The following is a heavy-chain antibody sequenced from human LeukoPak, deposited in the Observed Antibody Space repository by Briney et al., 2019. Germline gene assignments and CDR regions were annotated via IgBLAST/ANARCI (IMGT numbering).Heavy chain of an antibody. J-gene: IGHJ6*03. CDR3: ARVSYSSSSPLYYYYYYMDV. V-gene: IGHV4-59*01. Sequence: SSETLSLTCTVSGGSISSYYWSWIRQPPGKGLEWIGYIYYSGSTNYIPSLKSRVTISVDTSKNQFSLKLSSVTAADTAVYYCARVSYSSSSPLYYYYYYMDVWGKGTKVTVSS. CDR2: IYYSGST. D-gene: IGHD6-6*01. CDR1: GGSISSYY.